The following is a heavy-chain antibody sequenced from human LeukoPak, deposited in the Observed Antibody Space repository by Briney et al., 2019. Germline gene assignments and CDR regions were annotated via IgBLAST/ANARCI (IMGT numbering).Heavy chain of an antibody. CDR2: ISWNSGSI. J-gene: IGHJ4*02. CDR3: AKDIDSSWYGRFDY. Sequence: PGGSLRLSCAASGFTFDDYAMHWVRHAPGKGLEWVSGISWNSGSIGYADSVKGRFTISRDNAKNSLYLQMDSLRAEDTALYYCAKDIDSSWYGRFDYWGQGTLVTVSS. CDR1: GFTFDDYA. D-gene: IGHD6-13*01. V-gene: IGHV3-9*01.